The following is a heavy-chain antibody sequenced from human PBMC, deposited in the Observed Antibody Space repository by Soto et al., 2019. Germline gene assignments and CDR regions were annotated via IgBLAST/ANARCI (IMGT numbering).Heavy chain of an antibody. CDR2: IYYSGST. J-gene: IGHJ5*02. Sequence: SETLSLTCTVSGVSISSGGYYWSWIRQHPGKGLEWIGYIYYSGSTYYNPSLKSRVTISVDTSKNQFSLKLSSVTAADTAVYYCAGGFGEYNWFDPWGQGTLVTVSS. CDR3: AGGFGEYNWFDP. V-gene: IGHV4-31*03. D-gene: IGHD3-10*01. CDR1: GVSISSGGYY.